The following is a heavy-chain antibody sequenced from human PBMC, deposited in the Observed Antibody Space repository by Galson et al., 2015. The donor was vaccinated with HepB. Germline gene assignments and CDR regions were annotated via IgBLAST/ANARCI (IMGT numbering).Heavy chain of an antibody. CDR3: AIDSYGDRAGSFDH. Sequence: SLRLSCAASGFTFSSHAMSWVRQAPGKGLEWVAAISGSGGSTYYADSVKGRSTISRDNSKNTLSLQMNNLRAEDTAVYYCAIDSYGDRAGSFDHWGQGTLVTVSS. D-gene: IGHD4-17*01. V-gene: IGHV3-23*01. J-gene: IGHJ5*02. CDR2: ISGSGGST. CDR1: GFTFSSHA.